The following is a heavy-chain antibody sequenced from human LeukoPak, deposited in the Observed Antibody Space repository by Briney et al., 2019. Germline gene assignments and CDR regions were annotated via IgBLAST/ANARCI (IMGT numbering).Heavy chain of an antibody. Sequence: ASVKVSCKASGYTFTSYGISWVRQAPGQGLEWMGWISAYNGNTNHAQKLQGRVTMTTDTSTSTAYMELRSLRSDDTAVYYCARDQGAIRYDFWSGPGYWGQGTLVTVSS. CDR3: ARDQGAIRYDFWSGPGY. D-gene: IGHD3-3*01. V-gene: IGHV1-18*01. CDR1: GYTFTSYG. CDR2: ISAYNGNT. J-gene: IGHJ4*02.